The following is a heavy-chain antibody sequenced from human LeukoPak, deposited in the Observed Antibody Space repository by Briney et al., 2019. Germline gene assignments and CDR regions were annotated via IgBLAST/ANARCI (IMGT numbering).Heavy chain of an antibody. Sequence: GGSLRLSCAASGFTFSSYWMSWVRQAPGKGLEWVSSISDSSTYIYYTDSVKGRFTISRDNAKNSLYLQMNSLRADDAAVYYCGREPTFKGFDLRGQGTL. J-gene: IGHJ5*01. CDR1: GFTFSSYW. CDR2: ISDSSTYI. D-gene: IGHD3-3*02. V-gene: IGHV3-21*01. CDR3: GREPTFKGFDL.